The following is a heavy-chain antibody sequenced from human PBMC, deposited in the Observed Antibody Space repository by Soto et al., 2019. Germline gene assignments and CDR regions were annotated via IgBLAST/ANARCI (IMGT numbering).Heavy chain of an antibody. V-gene: IGHV5-51*01. CDR3: ARGNWFFDV. CDR1: GYSLTNYC. Sequence: QSLRDSNKGSGYSLTNYCIAWVRQMLGKGLEYMGIIYPGDSDIRYSPSFRGQVTISADKSINTAYLQWSRLKASDSGIYYCARGNWFFDV. D-gene: IGHD3-9*01. J-gene: IGHJ3*01. CDR2: IYPGDSDI.